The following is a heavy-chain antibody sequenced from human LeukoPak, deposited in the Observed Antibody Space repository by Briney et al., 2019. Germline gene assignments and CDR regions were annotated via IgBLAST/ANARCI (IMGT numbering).Heavy chain of an antibody. J-gene: IGHJ4*02. CDR3: ARDKSYNWNYGSLMDY. CDR2: MNPNSGNT. V-gene: IGHV1-8*03. D-gene: IGHD1-7*01. CDR1: GYTFTSYD. Sequence: ASVKVSCKASGYTFTSYDINWVRQATGQGLEWMGWMNPNSGNTGYAQKFQGRVTITRNTSISTAYMELSSLRSDDTAVYYCARDKSYNWNYGSLMDYWGQGTLVTVSS.